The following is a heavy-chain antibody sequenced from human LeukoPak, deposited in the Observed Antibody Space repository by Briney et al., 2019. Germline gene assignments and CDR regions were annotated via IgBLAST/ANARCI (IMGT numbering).Heavy chain of an antibody. CDR3: ARRSLGTGTY. Sequence: GGSLRLSCAASGFTFSSYEVNWVRQAPGKGLEWVSYISSSGSTIYYADSVKGRFTISRDNAKNSLYLQMNSLRAEDTAVYYCARRSLGTGTYWGQGTLVTVSS. J-gene: IGHJ4*02. V-gene: IGHV3-48*03. CDR1: GFTFSSYE. D-gene: IGHD1-1*01. CDR2: ISSSGSTI.